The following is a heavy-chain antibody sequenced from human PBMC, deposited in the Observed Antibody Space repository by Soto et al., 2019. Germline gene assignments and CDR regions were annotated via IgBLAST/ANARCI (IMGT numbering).Heavy chain of an antibody. D-gene: IGHD4-17*01. CDR3: ARHGFYGDYSSNYFDP. CDR2: IYPSDSPT. V-gene: IGHV5-51*01. J-gene: IGHJ5*02. Sequence: PGESLKISCKGSGYSFSNWWIAWVRQMPGKGREYMGIIYPSDSPTRYSPSFQGQVTISADKSISTAYLQWSSLKASDTAIYYCARHGFYGDYSSNYFDPWGQGTLVTVSS. CDR1: GYSFSNWW.